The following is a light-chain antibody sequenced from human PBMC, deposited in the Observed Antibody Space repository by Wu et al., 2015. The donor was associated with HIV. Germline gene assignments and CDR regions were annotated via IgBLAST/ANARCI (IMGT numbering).Light chain of an antibody. V-gene: IGKV1-27*01. CDR1: QGISNF. CDR2: AAS. Sequence: DIQMTQSPSSLSASVGDRVTITCRASQGISNFLAWYQQKPGKPPKVLIYAASTLQSGVPSRFSGSGSGTDFTLTISSMQSEDFAVYYCQQYNNWPPLTFGQGTKLEIK. CDR3: QQYNNWPPLT. J-gene: IGKJ2*01.